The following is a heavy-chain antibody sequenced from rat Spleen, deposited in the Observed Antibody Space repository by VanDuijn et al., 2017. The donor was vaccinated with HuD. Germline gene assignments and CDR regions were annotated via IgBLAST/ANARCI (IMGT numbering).Heavy chain of an antibody. D-gene: IGHD1-12*02. CDR3: ATDGYYDGIYYSVYVMDA. CDR1: GFTFSNYY. V-gene: IGHV5-27*01. Sequence: EVQLVESGGGLVQPGRSLKLSCAASGFTFSNYYMAWVRQAPTKGLEWVTYISTGGDNTYYRDSVKGRFTISRDNAKSTLYLQMDSLKSEDTATYYCATDGYYDGIYYSVYVMDARGQGASVTVSS. CDR2: ISTGGDNT. J-gene: IGHJ4*01.